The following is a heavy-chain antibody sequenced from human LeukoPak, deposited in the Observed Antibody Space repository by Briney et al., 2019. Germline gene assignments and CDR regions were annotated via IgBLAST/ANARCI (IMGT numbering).Heavy chain of an antibody. Sequence: GGSLRLACVAPVFIFTSSGIKSVRQSPGKGVECVSSITHDGQIYYAVAVKGRFPISRDNTKNSVYLQMDNLRDDDTAVYFCARDDRYGSGTLGKRFDPWAQGTLVSVSS. V-gene: IGHV3-21*01. J-gene: IGHJ5*02. CDR1: VFIFTSSG. CDR2: ITHDGQI. D-gene: IGHD3-10*01. CDR3: ARDDRYGSGTLGKRFDP.